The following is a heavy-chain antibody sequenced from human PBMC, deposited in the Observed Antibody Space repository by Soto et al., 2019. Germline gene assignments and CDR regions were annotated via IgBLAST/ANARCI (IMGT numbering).Heavy chain of an antibody. D-gene: IGHD1-26*01. CDR2: IYYSGST. CDR3: ARGRWFDP. V-gene: IGHV4-59*08. CDR1: GGSITNSY. Sequence: QVQLQESGPGLVKPSETLSLTCTVSGGSITNSYLSWIRQPPGKGLEWIGYIYYSGSTNYNPSLTSPVPLSHHTSQNQSALKLTSVAAADTAVYYCARGRWFDPWGQGTLVTVSS. J-gene: IGHJ5*02.